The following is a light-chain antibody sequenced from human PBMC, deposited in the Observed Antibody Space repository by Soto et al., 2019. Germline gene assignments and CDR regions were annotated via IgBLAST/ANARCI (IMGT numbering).Light chain of an antibody. Sequence: DIQMTQSPSSLSASVGDRVTITCRASQNIRSFLNWYQQKPGKAPKLLIYAASSLQSGVPSRFSGSGSGTDFTLTISSPQPEDFATYYCQQSYSTPPNFGQGTRLEIK. CDR3: QQSYSTPPN. CDR1: QNIRSF. CDR2: AAS. V-gene: IGKV1-39*01. J-gene: IGKJ2*01.